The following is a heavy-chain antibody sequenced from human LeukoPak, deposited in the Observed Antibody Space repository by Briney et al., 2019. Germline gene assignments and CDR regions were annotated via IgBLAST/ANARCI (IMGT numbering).Heavy chain of an antibody. Sequence: SETLSLTCTVSGGSINSYYWTWIRQPPGKGLEWIGNIYNSGNTNYNPSLKSRVTISVDTSKNQFYLKLSSVTAADTAVYYCASRDGSRFDYWGQGTLVTVSS. V-gene: IGHV4-4*08. CDR2: IYNSGNT. CDR3: ASRDGSRFDY. D-gene: IGHD5-24*01. CDR1: GGSINSYY. J-gene: IGHJ4*02.